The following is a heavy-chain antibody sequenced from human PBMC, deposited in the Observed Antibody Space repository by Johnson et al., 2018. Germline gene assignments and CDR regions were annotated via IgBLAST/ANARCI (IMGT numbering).Heavy chain of an antibody. Sequence: QVQLVQSGAEVKKPGASVEVSCKASGYTFTSYYIHWVRQAPGQGPEWMGIINPSGGSTTYAQKFQGRVTMIRDTSTGTVYMELSSLRSEDTAVYYCARASTLNHYYPSGEDAFDIWGQGTMVTVSS. J-gene: IGHJ3*02. CDR3: ARASTLNHYYPSGEDAFDI. D-gene: IGHD3-22*01. V-gene: IGHV1-46*01. CDR2: INPSGGST. CDR1: GYTFTSYY.